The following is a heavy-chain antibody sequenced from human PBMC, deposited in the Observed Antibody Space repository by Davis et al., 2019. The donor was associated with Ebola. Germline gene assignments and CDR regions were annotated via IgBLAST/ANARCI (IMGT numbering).Heavy chain of an antibody. CDR3: AGQFRFGQLRQFDY. J-gene: IGHJ4*02. Sequence: AASVKVSCKASGYTFTSYAMNWVRQAPGQGLEWMGWINTNTGNPTYAQGFTGRFVFSLDTSVSTAYLQISSLKAEDTAVYYCAGQFRFGQLRQFDYWGQGTLVTVSS. V-gene: IGHV7-4-1*02. D-gene: IGHD3-16*01. CDR2: INTNTGNP. CDR1: GYTFTSYA.